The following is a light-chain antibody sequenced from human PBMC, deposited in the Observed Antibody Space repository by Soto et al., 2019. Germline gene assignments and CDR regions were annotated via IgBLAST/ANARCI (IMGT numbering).Light chain of an antibody. Sequence: VLTQSPATLSVSPGDRATLSCSASQSVGNNLAWYQQKPGQAPRLLIYGASSGATGLPARFSASGSGTEFTLTISSRQSEDFAVYYCHQYNNWPPHTFGQGTKLEI. CDR2: GAS. J-gene: IGKJ2*01. CDR1: QSVGNN. CDR3: HQYNNWPPHT. V-gene: IGKV3-15*01.